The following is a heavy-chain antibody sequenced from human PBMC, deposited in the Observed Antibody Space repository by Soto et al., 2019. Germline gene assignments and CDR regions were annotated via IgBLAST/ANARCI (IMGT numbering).Heavy chain of an antibody. V-gene: IGHV1-18*01. D-gene: IGHD2-15*01. CDR1: GYTFSSYG. CDR3: AGDCSGGSCSTAY. Sequence: QVQLVQSGAEVKTPGVSVKVSSKATGYTFSSYGISWVRQGPGEGLEWMGWISVYNGTKMYAQKFQGRVTMTTDTSTSTAYMELRSLGSDDTAVYYCAGDCSGGSCSTAYWGQGTLVTFSS. CDR2: ISVYNGTK. J-gene: IGHJ4*02.